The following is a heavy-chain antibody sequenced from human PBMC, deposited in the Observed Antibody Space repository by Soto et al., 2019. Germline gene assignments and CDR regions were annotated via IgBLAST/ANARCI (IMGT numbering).Heavy chain of an antibody. J-gene: IGHJ4*02. Sequence: QIQLVQSGAEVKKPGASVKVSCKASGYPFTGYSVGWVRQAPGQGPEWMGWISAYSGDTYYAQRFQYRLTMTTDASTSTAYMDLRSLRSDDTAVYYCARPSGSYGDYAWSLKYWGQGTLVTVSS. D-gene: IGHD4-17*01. V-gene: IGHV1-18*01. CDR2: ISAYSGDT. CDR3: ARPSGSYGDYAWSLKY. CDR1: GYPFTGYS.